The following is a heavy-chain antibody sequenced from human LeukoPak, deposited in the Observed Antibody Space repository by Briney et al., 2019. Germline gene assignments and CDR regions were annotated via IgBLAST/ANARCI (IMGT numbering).Heavy chain of an antibody. Sequence: GGSLRLSCAASGFTFDDYTMHWVRQAPGKGLEWVSLISWDGGCTYYADSVKGRFTISRDNSKNSLYLQMNSLRTEDTALYYCAKDMRGSGWYDAYYYYMDVWGKGTTVTVSS. D-gene: IGHD6-19*01. V-gene: IGHV3-43*01. CDR2: ISWDGGCT. CDR1: GFTFDDYT. J-gene: IGHJ6*03. CDR3: AKDMRGSGWYDAYYYYMDV.